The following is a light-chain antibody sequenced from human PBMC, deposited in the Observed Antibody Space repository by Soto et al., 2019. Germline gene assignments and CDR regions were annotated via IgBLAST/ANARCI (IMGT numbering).Light chain of an antibody. CDR2: DAS. Sequence: EIVLTQSPATLSLSPGERATLSCRASQSVSSYLAWYQQNPGQAPRLLIYDASNRATGIPARFSGSGSGTDFTLTISSLEPEDFAVYYCQQRSNWPPTFGQGNKVEIK. V-gene: IGKV3-11*01. J-gene: IGKJ1*01. CDR3: QQRSNWPPT. CDR1: QSVSSY.